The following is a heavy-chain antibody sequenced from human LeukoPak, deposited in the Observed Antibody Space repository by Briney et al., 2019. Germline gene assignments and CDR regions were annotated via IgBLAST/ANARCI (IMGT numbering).Heavy chain of an antibody. J-gene: IGHJ2*01. V-gene: IGHV3-23*01. CDR3: AKDLGFGEFDWYFDL. CDR1: GFTFNNYG. Sequence: PGGTLRLSCAAFGFTFNNYGMNWVRQAPGKGLEWVSAISGSGGRTYYADSVKGRLTISRDNSKKTLYLQMNSLRAEDTALYYCAKDLGFGEFDWYFDLWGRGTLVTVSS. CDR2: ISGSGGRT. D-gene: IGHD3-10*01.